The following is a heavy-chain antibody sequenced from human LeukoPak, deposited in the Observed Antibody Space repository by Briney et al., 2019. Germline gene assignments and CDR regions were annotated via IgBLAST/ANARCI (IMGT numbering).Heavy chain of an antibody. CDR2: INPNSGGT. CDR3: ARWFIGEDGYLDY. D-gene: IGHD3-10*01. J-gene: IGHJ4*02. Sequence: GASVKVSCKASRYTFTGYYMHWVRQAPGQGLEWMGWINPNSGGTNYAQKFQGRVTMTRDTSISTAYMELSRLRSDDTAVYYCARWFIGEDGYLDYWGQGTLVTVSS. V-gene: IGHV1-2*02. CDR1: RYTFTGYY.